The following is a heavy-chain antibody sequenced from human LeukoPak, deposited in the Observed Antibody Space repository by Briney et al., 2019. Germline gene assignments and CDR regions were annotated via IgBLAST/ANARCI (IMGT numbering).Heavy chain of an antibody. D-gene: IGHD6-13*01. J-gene: IGHJ4*02. CDR3: ARDLMGIAYRGAFYY. CDR1: DYSISRGFY. Sequence: PSETLSLTCTVSDYSISRGFYWGWIRQPPGKGLEWIGTIHYSGNTYYNPSLKSRVTISVDTSKNQFSLKLSSVTAADTAVYYCARDLMGIAYRGAFYYWGQGTLVTVSS. CDR2: IHYSGNT. V-gene: IGHV4-38-2*02.